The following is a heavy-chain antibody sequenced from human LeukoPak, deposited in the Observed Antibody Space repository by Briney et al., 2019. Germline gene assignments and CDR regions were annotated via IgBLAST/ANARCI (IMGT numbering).Heavy chain of an antibody. J-gene: IGHJ4*02. CDR2: ISSSSSYI. CDR3: ARDVVPAASDY. V-gene: IGHV3-21*01. CDR1: GFTFSSYS. Sequence: GGSLRLSCAVSGFTFSSYSMNWVRQAPGKGLEWVSSISSSSSYIYYADSVKGRFTISRDNAKNSLSLQMNSLRAEDTAVYYCARDVVPAASDYWGQGTLVTVSS. D-gene: IGHD2-2*01.